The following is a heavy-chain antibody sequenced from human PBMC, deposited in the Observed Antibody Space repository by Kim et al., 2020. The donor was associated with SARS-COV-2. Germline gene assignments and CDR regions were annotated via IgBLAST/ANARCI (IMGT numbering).Heavy chain of an antibody. D-gene: IGHD3-10*01. Sequence: NYEQKYQGRVTITADKATTTAYMELSSLRSEDTAVYYCARARSGVAPFDYWGQGTLVTVSS. CDR3: ARARSGVAPFDY. V-gene: IGHV1-69*04. J-gene: IGHJ4*02.